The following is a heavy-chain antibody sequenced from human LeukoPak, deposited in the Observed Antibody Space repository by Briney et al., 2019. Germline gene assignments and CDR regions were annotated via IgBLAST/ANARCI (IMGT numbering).Heavy chain of an antibody. V-gene: IGHV4-59*01. D-gene: IGHD3-3*01. Sequence: PSETLSLTCTVSGGSISSYYWSWIRQPPGRGLEWIGYIYYSGSTNYNPSLKSRVTISVDTSKNQFSLKLSSVTAADTAVYYCARAPRFWSSYYSSRWFDPWGQGTLVTVSS. J-gene: IGHJ5*02. CDR1: GGSISSYY. CDR2: IYYSGST. CDR3: ARAPRFWSSYYSSRWFDP.